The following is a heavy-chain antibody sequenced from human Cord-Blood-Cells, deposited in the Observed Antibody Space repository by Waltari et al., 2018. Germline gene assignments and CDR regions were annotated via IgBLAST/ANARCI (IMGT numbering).Heavy chain of an antibody. V-gene: IGHV1-69-2*01. Sequence: EVQLVQSGAEVKKPGATVKISCKVSGYTFTDYYMHWVQQAPGKGLEWMALVDPGNGDKMHAGKFQGTVTITASTSTDPASMELSRLRSEDTAVYYCAAFLTYSSLSFAFDIWSQGTMVTVSS. CDR1: GYTFTDYY. CDR3: AAFLTYSSLSFAFDI. CDR2: VDPGNGDK. D-gene: IGHD6-6*01. J-gene: IGHJ3*02.